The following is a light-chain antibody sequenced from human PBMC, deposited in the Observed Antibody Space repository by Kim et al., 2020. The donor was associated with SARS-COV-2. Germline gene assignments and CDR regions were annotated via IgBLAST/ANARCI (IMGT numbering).Light chain of an antibody. CDR2: GKN. J-gene: IGLJ3*02. Sequence: SSELTQDPAVSVALGQTVRITCQGDSLRSYYASWYQQKPGQAPVLVIYGKNNRPSGIPDRFSGSRSGNTASLPITGAQAEAEADYYCNSRDISGNHLGWV. CDR1: SLRSYY. CDR3: NSRDISGNHLGWV. V-gene: IGLV3-19*01.